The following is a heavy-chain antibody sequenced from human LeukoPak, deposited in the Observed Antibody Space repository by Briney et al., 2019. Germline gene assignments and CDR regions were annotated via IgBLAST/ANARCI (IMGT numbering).Heavy chain of an antibody. Sequence: SVKVSCKASGGTFSSYAISWVRQAPGQGLEWMGGIIPIFGTANYAQKFQGRVTITADESTSTAYMKLSSLRSEDTAVYYCAGFPDYYDSSGYLPGAFDIWGQGTMVTVSS. CDR1: GGTFSSYA. CDR2: IIPIFGTA. J-gene: IGHJ3*02. CDR3: AGFPDYYDSSGYLPGAFDI. V-gene: IGHV1-69*13. D-gene: IGHD3-22*01.